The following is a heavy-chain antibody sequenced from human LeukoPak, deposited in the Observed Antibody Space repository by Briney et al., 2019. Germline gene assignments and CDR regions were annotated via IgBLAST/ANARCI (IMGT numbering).Heavy chain of an antibody. CDR2: ISGSGGST. CDR3: AKDRAGYDSSGYPGHFDY. D-gene: IGHD3-22*01. V-gene: IGHV3-23*01. CDR1: GFIFNNYA. J-gene: IGHJ4*02. Sequence: GGSLRLSCAASGFIFNNYAMSWVRQAPGKGLEWVSAISGSGGSTYYADSVKGRFTISRDNSKNTLYLQMNSLRAEDTAVYYCAKDRAGYDSSGYPGHFDYWGQGTLVTVSS.